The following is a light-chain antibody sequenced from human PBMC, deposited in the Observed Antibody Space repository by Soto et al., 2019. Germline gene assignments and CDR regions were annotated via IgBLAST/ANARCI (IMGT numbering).Light chain of an antibody. CDR2: LGS. CDR1: QSLLHSNGYNY. J-gene: IGKJ1*01. Sequence: DLVMTQSPLSLPVTPGEPASISCRSSQSLLHSNGYNYLDWYLQKPGQSPQLLIYLGSNRASGVPDRFSGSGSGTDFTLKISRVEAEDVGVYYCMQPLQSWRFGQGTKVDIK. V-gene: IGKV2-28*01. CDR3: MQPLQSWR.